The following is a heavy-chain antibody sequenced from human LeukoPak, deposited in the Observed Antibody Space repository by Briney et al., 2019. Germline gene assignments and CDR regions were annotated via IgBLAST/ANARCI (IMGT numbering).Heavy chain of an antibody. CDR1: GGSISSYY. J-gene: IGHJ6*03. CDR2: IYTSGST. Sequence: SETLSLTCTVYGGSISSYYWSWIRQPAGKGLEWIGRIYTSGSTNYNPSLKSRVTMSVDTSKNQFSLKLSSVTAADTAVYYCARDYDILTGYYGGVMDVWGKGTTVTVSS. V-gene: IGHV4-4*07. D-gene: IGHD3-9*01. CDR3: ARDYDILTGYYGGVMDV.